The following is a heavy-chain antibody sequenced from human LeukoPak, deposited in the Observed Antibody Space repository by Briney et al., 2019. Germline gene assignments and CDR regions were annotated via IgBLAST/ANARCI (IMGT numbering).Heavy chain of an antibody. D-gene: IGHD2-2*01. J-gene: IGHJ4*02. CDR2: VYYSGST. Sequence: SETLSLTCTVSGGSITRSTYYWGWIRQPPGKGLEWIGNVYYSGSTYYNPSLKSRVTISVDRSKNQFSLKLSSVTAADTAVYYCAREKPGRSVVPAVDYWGQGTLVTVSS. CDR1: GGSITRSTYY. V-gene: IGHV4-39*07. CDR3: AREKPGRSVVPAVDY.